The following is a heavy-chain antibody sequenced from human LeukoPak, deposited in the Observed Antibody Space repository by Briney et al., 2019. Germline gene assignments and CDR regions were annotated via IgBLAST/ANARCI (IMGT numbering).Heavy chain of an antibody. V-gene: IGHV3-7*01. CDR1: VYSISSGYY. CDR2: IRQDGSDK. Sequence: QPSETLSLTCTVSVYSISSGYYWGWIRQPPGKGLEWVANIRQDGSDKYYVDSVKRRFTIYIDNAKNSLFLQMNSLRDKGTDVYYCVRDSYTNTWHFPEEDYWGQGTLVTVSS. D-gene: IGHD2/OR15-2a*01. J-gene: IGHJ4*02. CDR3: VRDSYTNTWHFPEEDY.